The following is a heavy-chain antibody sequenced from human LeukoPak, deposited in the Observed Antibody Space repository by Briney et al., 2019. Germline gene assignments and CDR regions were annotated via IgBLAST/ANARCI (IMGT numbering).Heavy chain of an antibody. CDR2: IWYDGSNK. V-gene: IGHV3-33*01. CDR3: ARTPGYSYGYFDY. Sequence: GGSLRLSCAASGFTFGSYGTHWVRQAPGKGLEWVAVIWYDGSNKYYADSVKGRFTISRDNSKNTLYLQMNSLRAEDTAVYYCARTPGYSYGYFDYWGQGTLVTVSS. J-gene: IGHJ4*02. CDR1: GFTFGSYG. D-gene: IGHD5-18*01.